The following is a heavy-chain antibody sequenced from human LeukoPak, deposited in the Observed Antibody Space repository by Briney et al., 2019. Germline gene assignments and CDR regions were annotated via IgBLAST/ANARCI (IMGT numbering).Heavy chain of an antibody. CDR1: GGSISSGDYY. CDR3: ASSGADFPTYDY. Sequence: SQTLSLTCTVSGGSISSGDYYWSWIRQPPGKGLGWIGYIYYSGSTYYNPSLKSRVTISVDTSKNQFSLKLSSVTAADTAVYYCASSGADFPTYDYWGQGTLVTVSS. V-gene: IGHV4-30-4*01. J-gene: IGHJ4*02. D-gene: IGHD3-3*01. CDR2: IYYSGST.